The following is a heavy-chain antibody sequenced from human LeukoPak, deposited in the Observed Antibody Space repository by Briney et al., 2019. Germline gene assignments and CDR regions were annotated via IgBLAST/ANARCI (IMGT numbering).Heavy chain of an antibody. J-gene: IGHJ4*02. CDR3: AKDPRRSTRRYGSGWYLGY. CDR2: ISGSGGST. Sequence: GGSLRLSCAASGFTFSSYAMSWVRQAPGKGLEWVSAISGSGGSTYYADSVKGRFTISRDNSKNTLYLQMNSLRAEDTAVYYCAKDPRRSTRRYGSGWYLGYWGQGTLVTVSS. D-gene: IGHD6-19*01. V-gene: IGHV3-23*01. CDR1: GFTFSSYA.